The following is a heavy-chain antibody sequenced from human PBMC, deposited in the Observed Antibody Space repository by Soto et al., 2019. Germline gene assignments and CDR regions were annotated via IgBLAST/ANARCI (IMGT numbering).Heavy chain of an antibody. J-gene: IGHJ4*02. CDR1: GFTFTSYA. Sequence: GGSLILSCVVSGFTFTSYAMGWVRQAPGKGLEWVSFISSSGDTRYYADSVEGRFTISRDNAKNTLYLQMNSLRAEDTAVYYCARESGSYFLGLDYWGQGTLVTGSS. V-gene: IGHV3-23*01. D-gene: IGHD1-26*01. CDR2: ISSSGDTR. CDR3: ARESGSYFLGLDY.